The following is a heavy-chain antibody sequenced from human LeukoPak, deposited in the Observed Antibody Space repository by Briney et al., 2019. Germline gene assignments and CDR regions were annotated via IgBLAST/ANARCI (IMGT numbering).Heavy chain of an antibody. CDR1: GFSFSSYA. D-gene: IGHD6-19*01. CDR2: RSGSGSST. J-gene: IGHJ4*02. Sequence: PGGSLRLSRAPSGFSFSSYAMSWVRPAPRKGVWRVSARSGSGSSTYYADSVKGRFTISRDNSKNTLYLQMNSLRAEDAAVYYYAKGFKGTVAGPLDYWGQGTLVTVSS. V-gene: IGHV3-23*01. CDR3: AKGFKGTVAGPLDY.